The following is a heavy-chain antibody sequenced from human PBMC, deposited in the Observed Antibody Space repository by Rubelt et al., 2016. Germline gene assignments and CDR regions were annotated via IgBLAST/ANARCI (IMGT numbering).Heavy chain of an antibody. J-gene: IGHJ6*02. CDR3: AADRDYATTRVYYGMDG. V-gene: IGHV3-48*01. CDR2: ISRDSSAI. D-gene: IGHD2-8*01. Sequence: EVQLLESGGGLVQPGGSLRLSCAASGFIFSDYSMNWVRQAPGKGLEWLSYISRDSSAIYYADSVKGRFTISIDGAKNSLYLQMNGLRVEDAGGYDCAADRDYATTRVYYGMDGGGQGTTVTVSS. CDR1: GFIFSDYS.